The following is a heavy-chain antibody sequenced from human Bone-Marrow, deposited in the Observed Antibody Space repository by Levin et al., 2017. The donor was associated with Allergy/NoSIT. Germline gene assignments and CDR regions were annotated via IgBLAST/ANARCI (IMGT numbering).Heavy chain of an antibody. V-gene: IGHV1-3*01. CDR2: INAGNGNT. CDR3: AREVVAATYWYFDL. CDR1: GYTFTSYA. D-gene: IGHD2-15*01. J-gene: IGHJ2*01. Sequence: GASVKVSCKASGYTFTSYAMHWVRQAPGQRLEWMGWINAGNGNTKYSQKFQGRVTITRDTSASTAYMELSSLRSEDTAVYYCAREVVAATYWYFDLWGRGTLVTVSS.